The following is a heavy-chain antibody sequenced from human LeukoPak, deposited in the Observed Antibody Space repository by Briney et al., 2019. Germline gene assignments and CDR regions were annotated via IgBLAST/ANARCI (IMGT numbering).Heavy chain of an antibody. J-gene: IGHJ4*02. CDR1: GASISDYY. Sequence: KASETLSLTCTVSGASISDYYWSWIRQSAGKGLEWIGRISTTGSTYYNPSFQSRVTMSADPSKTLFFLRLRSVTAADTAVYYCARSPSTIGWNWGYYFDYWGQGSLVTLSS. CDR3: ARSPSTIGWNWGYYFDY. D-gene: IGHD3-3*01. CDR2: ISTTGST. V-gene: IGHV4-4*07.